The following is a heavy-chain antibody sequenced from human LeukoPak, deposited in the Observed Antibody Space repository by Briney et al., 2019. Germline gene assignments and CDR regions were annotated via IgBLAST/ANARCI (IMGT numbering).Heavy chain of an antibody. CDR2: TSNDGGGT. CDR1: GFIFNNYG. D-gene: IGHD3-22*01. Sequence: GGSLRLSCAASGFIFNNYGLIWVRQAPGKGLEWVSATSNDGGGTNYADFVKGRFTISRDNSKNTLFLQMNSLRAEDTALYYCAKGSSGYFVDLWGQGTLVTVSS. V-gene: IGHV3-23*01. CDR3: AKGSSGYFVDL. J-gene: IGHJ5*02.